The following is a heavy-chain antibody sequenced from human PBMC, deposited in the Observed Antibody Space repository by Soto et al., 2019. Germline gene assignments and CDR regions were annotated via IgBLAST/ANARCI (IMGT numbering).Heavy chain of an antibody. CDR3: ASVVVVAAFAST. D-gene: IGHD2-15*01. CDR1: GGSFSGYY. CDR2: INHSGST. J-gene: IGHJ5*02. Sequence: SETLSLTCAVYGGSFSGYYWSWIRQPPGKGLEWIGEINHSGSTNYNPSLKSRVTISVDTSKNQFSLKLSSVTAADTAVYYCASVVVVAAFASTWGQGTLVTVSS. V-gene: IGHV4-34*01.